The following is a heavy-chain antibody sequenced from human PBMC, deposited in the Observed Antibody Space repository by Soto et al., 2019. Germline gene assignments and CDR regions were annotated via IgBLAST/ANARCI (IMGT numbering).Heavy chain of an antibody. D-gene: IGHD5-18*01. V-gene: IGHV4-30-4*01. CDR2: IYYSGST. J-gene: IGHJ4*02. Sequence: QVQLQESGPGLVKPSQTLSLTCTVSGGSISSGDYYWSWIRQPPGKGLEWIGYIYYSGSTYYNPPLNSRVTISVDTSKNQFSLKLSSVTAADTAVYYCASNSHGYTFYDYWGQGTLVTVSS. CDR1: GGSISSGDYY. CDR3: ASNSHGYTFYDY.